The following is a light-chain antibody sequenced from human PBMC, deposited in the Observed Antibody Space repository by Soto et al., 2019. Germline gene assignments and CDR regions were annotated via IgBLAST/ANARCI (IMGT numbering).Light chain of an antibody. J-gene: IGLJ1*01. V-gene: IGLV2-14*01. CDR3: SSYTSRNTLDYV. Sequence: QSALTQPASVSGSPGQSITISCTGTSSDVGTYNYVSWYQQHPGKAPKLMIYEVSNRPSGVSNRFSGSKSGNTASLTISGLQAEDEADYYCSSYTSRNTLDYVFGTGTKLTVL. CDR2: EVS. CDR1: SSDVGTYNY.